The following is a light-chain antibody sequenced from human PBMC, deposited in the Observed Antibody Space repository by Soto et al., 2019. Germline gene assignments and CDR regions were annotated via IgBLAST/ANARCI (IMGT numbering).Light chain of an antibody. CDR1: QGISSY. CDR2: AAS. J-gene: IGKJ3*01. CDR3: QQYYSYPHT. V-gene: IGKV1-8*01. Sequence: AIRMTQSPSSLSASTGDRVTITCRASQGISSYLAWYQQKPGKAPKLLIYAASTLQSGVPSRFSGSGSGTDFTLTISCLQSEDFATYYCQQYYSYPHTFGPGTKEDIK.